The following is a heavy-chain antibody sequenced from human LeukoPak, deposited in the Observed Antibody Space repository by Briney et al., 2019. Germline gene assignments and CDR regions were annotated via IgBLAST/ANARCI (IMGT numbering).Heavy chain of an antibody. CDR2: ISGSGGST. Sequence: HPGGSLRLSCAASGFTFSSYAMSWVRQAPGKGLEWVSAISGSGGSTYYADSVKSRFTISRDNSKNTLYLQMNSLRAEDTAVYYCAKDHSAYYYGMDVWGQGTTVTVSS. CDR1: GFTFSSYA. D-gene: IGHD1-26*01. J-gene: IGHJ6*02. CDR3: AKDHSAYYYGMDV. V-gene: IGHV3-23*01.